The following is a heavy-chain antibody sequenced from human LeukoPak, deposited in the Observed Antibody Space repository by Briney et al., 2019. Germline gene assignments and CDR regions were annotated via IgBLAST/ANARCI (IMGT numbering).Heavy chain of an antibody. CDR3: AKGGVGYYYGSGVDY. CDR2: ISYDGSNK. D-gene: IGHD3-10*01. J-gene: IGHJ4*02. V-gene: IGHV3-30*18. Sequence: GGSLILSCAASGFTFSSYSMNWVRQAPGKGLEWVAVISYDGSNKYYADSVKGRFTISRDNSKNTLYLQMNSLRAEGTAVYYCAKGGVGYYYGSGVDYWGQGTLVTVSS. CDR1: GFTFSSYS.